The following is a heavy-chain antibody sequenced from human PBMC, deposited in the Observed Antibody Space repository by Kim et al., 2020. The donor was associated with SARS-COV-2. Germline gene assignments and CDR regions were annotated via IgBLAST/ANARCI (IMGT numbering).Heavy chain of an antibody. CDR1: GFTFSSYW. V-gene: IGHV3-74*01. CDR3: VRDKTRGGFDY. Sequence: GGSLRLSCAASGFTFSSYWMQWVRQAPGKGLVWVSGIKSDGSSPTYADSVKGRFTISRDNAKNTLSLQMNSLRAEDTAVYYCVRDKTRGGFDYWGQGTLVTVSS. CDR2: IKSDGSSP. D-gene: IGHD1-1*01. J-gene: IGHJ4*02.